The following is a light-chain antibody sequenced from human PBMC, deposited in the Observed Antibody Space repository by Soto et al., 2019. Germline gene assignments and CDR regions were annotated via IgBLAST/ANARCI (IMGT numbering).Light chain of an antibody. CDR3: QQYNNWRT. CDR2: DAS. V-gene: IGKV3-15*01. CDR1: QSVSSN. J-gene: IGKJ1*01. Sequence: EIVMTQSPATLSVSPGERATLSCRASQSVSSNLAWYQQKPGQAPRLLIHDASTRATGTPARFIGSGSGTEFTLTISRLQSEDSAVYYWQQYNNWRTFGQGTKVAIK.